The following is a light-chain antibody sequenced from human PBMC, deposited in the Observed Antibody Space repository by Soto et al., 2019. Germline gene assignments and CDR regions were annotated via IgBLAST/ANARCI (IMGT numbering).Light chain of an antibody. CDR2: EDN. CDR3: QSYDATKQV. J-gene: IGLJ3*02. CDR1: SGSIASNY. Sequence: NFMLTQPHSVSESPGKTVIISCTRRSGSIASNYVQWYQQRPGSSPTTVIYEDNQRPSGVPDRFAGSIDSSSNSASLTISGLETEDEADYFCQSYDATKQVFGGGTQLTV. V-gene: IGLV6-57*01.